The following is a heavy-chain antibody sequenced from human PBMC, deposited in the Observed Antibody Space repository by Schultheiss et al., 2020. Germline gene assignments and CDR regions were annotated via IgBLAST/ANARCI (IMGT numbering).Heavy chain of an antibody. V-gene: IGHV1-2*02. CDR3: ARGHSGGLHN. CDR1: GYTFTAYY. Sequence: ASVKVSCKASGYTFTAYYIHWVRQAPGQGLEWVGWISPDSGDTNYARKFQGKVTLTRDTSISTLYMEVSGLRSDDTAVYYCARGHSGGLHNWGQGTLVTVSS. CDR2: ISPDSGDT. D-gene: IGHD3-16*01. J-gene: IGHJ4*02.